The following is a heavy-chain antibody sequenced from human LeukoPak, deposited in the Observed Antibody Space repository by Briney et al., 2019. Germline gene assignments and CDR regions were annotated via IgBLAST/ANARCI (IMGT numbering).Heavy chain of an antibody. CDR1: GFTFSGYS. CDR2: ISTSSSSI. V-gene: IGHV3-48*04. Sequence: PGGSLRLSCAASGFTFSGYSMNWVRQAPGKELEWVSYISTSSSSIYYADSVKGRFTISRDNAKNSLYLQMNSLRVEDTAVYYCARDRGPTDYWGQGTLVTVSS. D-gene: IGHD3-10*01. J-gene: IGHJ4*02. CDR3: ARDRGPTDY.